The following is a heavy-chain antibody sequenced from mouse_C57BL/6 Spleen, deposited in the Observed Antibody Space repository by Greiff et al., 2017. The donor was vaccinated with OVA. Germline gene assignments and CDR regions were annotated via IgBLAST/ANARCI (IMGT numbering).Heavy chain of an antibody. J-gene: IGHJ4*01. D-gene: IGHD6-2*01. CDR3: ARDSPYYYAMDY. CDR1: GFTFSDYY. V-gene: IGHV5-16*01. Sequence: EVKLMESEGGLVQPGSSMKLSCTASGFTFSDYYMAWVRQVPEKGLEWVANINYDGSSTYYLDSLKSRFIISRDNAKNILYLQMNSLKSDDTATNSSARDSPYYYAMDYWGQGTSVTVSS. CDR2: INYDGSST.